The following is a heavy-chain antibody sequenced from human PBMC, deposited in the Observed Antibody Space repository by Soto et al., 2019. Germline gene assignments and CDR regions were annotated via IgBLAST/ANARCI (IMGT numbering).Heavy chain of an antibody. CDR2: IYSTGST. CDR1: GGSISSYY. Sequence: SETLSLTCTVSGGSISSYYWSWIRQPPGKGLEWIGYIYSTGSTNYNPSLKSRVTISVDTSKNQFSLKLSSVTAADTAVYYCARHNNWNGYYFDYRGQRTLVTVSS. V-gene: IGHV4-59*08. D-gene: IGHD1-20*01. J-gene: IGHJ4*02. CDR3: ARHNNWNGYYFDY.